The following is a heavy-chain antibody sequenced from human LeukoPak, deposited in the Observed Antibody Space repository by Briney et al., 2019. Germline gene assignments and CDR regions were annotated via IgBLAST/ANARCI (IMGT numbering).Heavy chain of an antibody. D-gene: IGHD3-3*01. CDR3: AQGGYYSPGSRTNY. CDR2: INPNSGGT. J-gene: IGHJ4*02. CDR1: GYTFTGYY. Sequence: ASVEVSCKASGYTFTGYYMHWVRQAPGQGLEWMGWINPNSGGTNYAQKFQGRVTMTRDTSISTAYMELSRLRSDDTAVYYCAQGGYYSPGSRTNYWGQGTLVTVSS. V-gene: IGHV1-2*02.